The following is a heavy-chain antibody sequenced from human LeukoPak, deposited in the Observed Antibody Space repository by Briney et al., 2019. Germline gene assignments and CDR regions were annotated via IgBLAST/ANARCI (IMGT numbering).Heavy chain of an antibody. CDR1: GFTFSSYS. J-gene: IGHJ4*02. D-gene: IGHD1-1*01. CDR2: ISSSSSTI. Sequence: PGGSLRLSCAASGFTFSSYSMNWVRQTPGKGLEWVPYISSSSSTIYYADSVKGRFTISRDNAKNSLYLQMNSLRAEDTAVYYCARVTGSWNDYYFDYWGQGTLVTVSS. V-gene: IGHV3-48*01. CDR3: ARVTGSWNDYYFDY.